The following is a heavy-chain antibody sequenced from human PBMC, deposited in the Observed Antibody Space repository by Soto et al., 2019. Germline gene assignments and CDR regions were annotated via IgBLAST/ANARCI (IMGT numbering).Heavy chain of an antibody. CDR1: GYTFTSFG. Sequence: VASVKVSCKASGYTFTSFGIGWVRQAPVQGLEYMGWITVYNGNTNYAQKFQDRVTMTIDRSTSTAYMELRSLTYDDTAVYYCARWLQLRPLDYWCQGTLVSVSS. V-gene: IGHV1-18*01. CDR3: ARWLQLRPLDY. D-gene: IGHD1-1*01. J-gene: IGHJ4*02. CDR2: ITVYNGNT.